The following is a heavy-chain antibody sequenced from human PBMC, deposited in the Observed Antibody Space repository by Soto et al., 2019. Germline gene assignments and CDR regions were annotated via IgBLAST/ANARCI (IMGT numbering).Heavy chain of an antibody. J-gene: IGHJ4*02. D-gene: IGHD3-10*01. CDR1: GFTVSSNY. V-gene: IGHV3-66*01. CDR2: IYSGGST. Sequence: GGSLRLSCAASGFTVSSNYMSWVRQAPGKGLEWVSVIYSGGSTYYADSVKGRFTISRDNSKNTLYLQMNSLRAEDTAVYYCASRKRMVRPFDYWGQGTLVTVSS. CDR3: ASRKRMVRPFDY.